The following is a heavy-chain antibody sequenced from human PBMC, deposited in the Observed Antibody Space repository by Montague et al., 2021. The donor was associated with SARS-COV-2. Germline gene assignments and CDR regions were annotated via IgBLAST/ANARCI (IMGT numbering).Heavy chain of an antibody. CDR2: IYYIGST. Sequence: SETLSLTCTVSGGSITSYYWGWIRQPPGKGLEWIGYIYYIGSTNYNPSLKSRVTISVDTSKKQFSLNLSSVTAADTAVYYCASSLSGSYDHWGQGILVTVSS. V-gene: IGHV4-59*01. CDR1: GGSITSYY. D-gene: IGHD1-26*01. CDR3: ASSLSGSYDH. J-gene: IGHJ4*02.